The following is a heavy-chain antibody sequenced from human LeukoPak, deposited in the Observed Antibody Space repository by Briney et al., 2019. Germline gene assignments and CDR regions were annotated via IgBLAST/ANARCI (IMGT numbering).Heavy chain of an antibody. CDR2: MNPNSGNT. J-gene: IGHJ5*02. CDR3: ATWRGWEFRFDP. D-gene: IGHD1-1*01. CDR1: GYTFTSYD. V-gene: IGHV1-8*01. Sequence: GASVKVSCKASGYTFTSYDINWVRQATAQGLEWMGWMNPNSGNTGYAQKFQDRVTMTRNTSISTAYMELSSLRSEDTAVYYCATWRGWEFRFDPWGQGTLVTVSS.